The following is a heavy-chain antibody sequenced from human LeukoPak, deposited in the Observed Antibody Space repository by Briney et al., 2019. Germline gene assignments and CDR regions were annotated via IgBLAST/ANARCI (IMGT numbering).Heavy chain of an antibody. CDR3: AKGGRWDYYDSSH. V-gene: IGHV3-23*01. D-gene: IGHD3-22*01. Sequence: GGSLRLSCAASGLTFSSYAMTWVRQAPGKGLEWVSGISGSGGTTYYADSVKGRFTISRDNSKNTLYLQMNSLRVEDTAVYYCAKGGRWDYYDSSHWGQGAMVIVSS. J-gene: IGHJ3*01. CDR2: ISGSGGTT. CDR1: GLTFSSYA.